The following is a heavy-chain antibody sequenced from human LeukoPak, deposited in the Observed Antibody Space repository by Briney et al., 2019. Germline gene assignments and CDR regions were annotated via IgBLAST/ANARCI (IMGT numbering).Heavy chain of an antibody. CDR2: ISSSSSYI. V-gene: IGHV3-21*01. Sequence: PGGSLRLSCAASGFTFSSYSMNWVRQAPGKGLEWVSSISSSSSYIYYADSVKGRFTISRDNAKNSLYLQMNSLRAEDTAVYYCASIYGDYEGAYDYWGQGTLVTVSS. J-gene: IGHJ4*02. D-gene: IGHD4-17*01. CDR1: GFTFSSYS. CDR3: ASIYGDYEGAYDY.